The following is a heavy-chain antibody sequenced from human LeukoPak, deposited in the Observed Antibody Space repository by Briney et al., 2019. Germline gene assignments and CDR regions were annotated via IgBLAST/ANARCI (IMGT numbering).Heavy chain of an antibody. CDR3: ARGDIVVVTATHYYYYYGMDV. J-gene: IGHJ6*02. CDR1: GGSFSGYY. CDR2: INRSGST. Sequence: SETLSLTCAVYGGSFSGYYWSWIRQPPGKGLEWIGEINRSGSTNYNPSLKSRVTISVDTSKNQFSLKLSSVTAADTAVYYCARGDIVVVTATHYYYYYGMDVWGQGTTVTVSS. V-gene: IGHV4-34*01. D-gene: IGHD2-21*02.